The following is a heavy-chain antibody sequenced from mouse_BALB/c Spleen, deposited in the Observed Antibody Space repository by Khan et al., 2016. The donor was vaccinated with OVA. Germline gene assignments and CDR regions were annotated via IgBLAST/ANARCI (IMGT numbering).Heavy chain of an antibody. CDR3: ARQPYYHYNIMDY. CDR1: GFSLTNYG. D-gene: IGHD2-10*01. CDR2: IWCDGST. V-gene: IGHV2-6-1*01. J-gene: IGHJ4*01. Sequence: QVQLKQSGPGLVAPSQSLSITCAISGFSLTNYGVHWVRQPPGKGLEWLVVIWCDGSTTYNSALKSRLTVTKDNSKSQVFLEMNSLQTDDTAMYFCARQPYYHYNIMDYWGQGTSVTVSS.